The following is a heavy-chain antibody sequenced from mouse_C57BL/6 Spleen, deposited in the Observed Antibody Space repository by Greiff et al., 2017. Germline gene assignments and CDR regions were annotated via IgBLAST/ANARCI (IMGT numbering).Heavy chain of an antibody. Sequence: QVQLQQSGTELVKPGASVKLSCKASGYTFTSYWMHWVKQRPGQGLEWIGNINPSNGGTNYNEKFKSKATLTVDKSSSTAYMQLSSLTSEDSAVXYGARESDSSGLLFAYWGQGTLVTVSA. D-gene: IGHD3-2*02. CDR3: ARESDSSGLLFAY. CDR1: GYTFTSYW. V-gene: IGHV1-53*01. J-gene: IGHJ3*01. CDR2: INPSNGGT.